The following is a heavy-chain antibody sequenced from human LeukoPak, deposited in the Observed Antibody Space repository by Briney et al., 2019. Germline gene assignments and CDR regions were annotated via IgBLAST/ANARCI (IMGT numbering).Heavy chain of an antibody. CDR1: GYTFTSYY. V-gene: IGHV1-46*01. D-gene: IGHD3-10*01. CDR2: INPSGGST. Sequence: ASGKVCCTASGYTFTSYYMHWVRQATGQGLAWIGLINPSGGSTSYAQKYQGRVTMTRDTSTSTVYMELSSLRSEDTAVYYCASVTVVRGPLGYWGQGTLVTVSS. CDR3: ASVTVVRGPLGY. J-gene: IGHJ4*02.